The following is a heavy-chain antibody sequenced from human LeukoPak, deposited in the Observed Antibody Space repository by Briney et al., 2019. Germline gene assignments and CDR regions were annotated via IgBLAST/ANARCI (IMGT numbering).Heavy chain of an antibody. CDR3: ARSVRAVAGTAWFDP. J-gene: IGHJ5*02. V-gene: IGHV1-69*06. Sequence: ASVKVSCKASGGTFSSYAISWVRQAPGQGLEWMGGIIPIFGTANYAQKFQGRVTVTADKSTSTAYMELSSLRSEDTAVYYCARSVRAVAGTAWFDPWGQGTLVTVPS. CDR2: IIPIFGTA. D-gene: IGHD6-19*01. CDR1: GGTFSSYA.